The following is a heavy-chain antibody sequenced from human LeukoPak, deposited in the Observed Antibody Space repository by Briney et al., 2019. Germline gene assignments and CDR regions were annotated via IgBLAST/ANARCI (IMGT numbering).Heavy chain of an antibody. J-gene: IGHJ4*02. CDR1: GGSITTTNF. V-gene: IGHV4-4*02. CDR3: ASGGIIGSYRNFEY. CDR2: ISLRGRT. Sequence: SGTLSLTRGVSGGSITTTNFWSWVRQPPGGGLEWIGEISLRGRTQYNPSLKSRVNISIDESKNQFSLKLSSVTAADTAVYYCASGGIIGSYRNFEYWGQGTLVTVSS. D-gene: IGHD1-26*01.